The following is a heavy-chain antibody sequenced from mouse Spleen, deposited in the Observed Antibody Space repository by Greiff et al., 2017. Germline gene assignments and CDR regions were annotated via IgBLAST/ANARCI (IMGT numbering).Heavy chain of an antibody. Sequence: VQLQESGPGLVAPSQSLSITCTVSGFSLTGYGVNWVRQPPGKGLEWLGMIWGDGSTDYSSALKSRLSISKDNSKSQVFLKMNSLQTDDTARYYCARAPWDYYAMDYWGQGTSVTVSS. J-gene: IGHJ4*01. CDR1: GFSLTGYG. CDR2: IWGDGST. D-gene: IGHD4-1*01. V-gene: IGHV2-6-7*01. CDR3: ARAPWDYYAMDY.